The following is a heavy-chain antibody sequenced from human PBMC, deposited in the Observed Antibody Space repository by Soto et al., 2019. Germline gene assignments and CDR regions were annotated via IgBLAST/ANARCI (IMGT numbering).Heavy chain of an antibody. CDR2: IDPSDSYT. Sequence: GESLKISCKGSGYSFTSYWISWVRQMPGKGLEWMGRIDPSDSYTNYSPSFQGHVTISADKSISTAYLQWSSLKASDTAMYYCAETILISSGYYYQAYDAFDIWGQGTMVTVSS. D-gene: IGHD3-22*01. CDR3: AETILISSGYYYQAYDAFDI. J-gene: IGHJ3*02. CDR1: GYSFTSYW. V-gene: IGHV5-10-1*01.